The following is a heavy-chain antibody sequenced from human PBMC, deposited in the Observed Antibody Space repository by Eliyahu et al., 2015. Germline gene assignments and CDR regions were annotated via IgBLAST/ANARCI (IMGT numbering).Heavy chain of an antibody. J-gene: IGHJ4*02. D-gene: IGHD3/OR15-3a*01. CDR1: GFIFSXHA. V-gene: IGHV3-30-3*01. CDR3: ARDLSGGWTLDY. CDR2: ISHDGNYK. Sequence: QVQLVESGGGVVQPGXSLRLTXGASGFIFSXHAVNWVRQAPXKGLAWVSRISHDGNYKDYAXSVKGXFTISRDNSKNTMYLQMNSLRAEDTAVYYCARDLSGGWTLDYWGQGTLVTVSS.